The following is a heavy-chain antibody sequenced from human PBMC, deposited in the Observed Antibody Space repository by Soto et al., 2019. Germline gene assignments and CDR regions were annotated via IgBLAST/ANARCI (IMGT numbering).Heavy chain of an antibody. J-gene: IGHJ6*02. CDR2: TYYRSKWYN. CDR3: ARDHIAVGGSYYYYGMDV. V-gene: IGHV6-1*01. Sequence: SQTLSRTCAICGGSVSSNSSAWNWIRQSPSRGLEWLGRTYYRSKWYNDYAVSVKSRITINPDTSKNQFSLQLNSVTPEDTAVYYCARDHIAVGGSYYYYGMDVWGQGTTVTVSS. CDR1: GGSVSSNSSA. D-gene: IGHD6-19*01.